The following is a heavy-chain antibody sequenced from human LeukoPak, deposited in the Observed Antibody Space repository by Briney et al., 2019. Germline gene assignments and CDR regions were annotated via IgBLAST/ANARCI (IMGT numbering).Heavy chain of an antibody. Sequence: SETLSLTCAVYGGSFSGYYWSWIRQPPGEGLEWIGEINHSGSTNYNPSLKSRVTISVDTSKNQFSLKLSSVTAADTAVYYCASRWFGDTGAFDIWGQGTMVTVSS. CDR1: GGSFSGYY. V-gene: IGHV4-34*01. CDR2: INHSGST. J-gene: IGHJ3*02. CDR3: ASRWFGDTGAFDI. D-gene: IGHD3-10*01.